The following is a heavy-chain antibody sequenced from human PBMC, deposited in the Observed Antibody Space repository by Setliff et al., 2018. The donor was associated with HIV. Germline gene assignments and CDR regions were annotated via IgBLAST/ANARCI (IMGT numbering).Heavy chain of an antibody. J-gene: IGHJ4*02. CDR3: ARWGTPKIPDY. Sequence: GESLKISCAGSGFTFRSHGMHWVRQAPGKGLEWVAVIWYDGSNTYYADSVQGRFTISRDNSKNILYLQMNSLRAEDTAVYYCARWGTPKIPDYWGQGTLVT. D-gene: IGHD3-16*01. CDR2: IWYDGSNT. CDR1: GFTFRSHG. V-gene: IGHV3-33*01.